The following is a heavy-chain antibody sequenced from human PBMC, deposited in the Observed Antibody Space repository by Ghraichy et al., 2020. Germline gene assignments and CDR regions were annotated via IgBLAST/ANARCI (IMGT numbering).Heavy chain of an antibody. CDR2: IYHSGST. J-gene: IGHJ4*02. CDR3: ARALGTIAAAGTKIGIFDY. CDR1: GGSISSGGYS. V-gene: IGHV4-30-2*01. D-gene: IGHD6-13*01. Sequence: SETLSLTCAVSGGSISSGGYSWSWIRQPPGKGLEWIGYIYHSGSTYYNPSLKSRVTISVDRSKNQFSLKLSSVTAADTAVYYCARALGTIAAAGTKIGIFDYWGQGTLVTVSS.